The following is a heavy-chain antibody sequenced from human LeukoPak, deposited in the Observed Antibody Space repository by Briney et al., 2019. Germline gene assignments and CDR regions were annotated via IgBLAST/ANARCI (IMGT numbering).Heavy chain of an antibody. CDR1: GFTFSSYS. Sequence: GGSLRLSCAASGFTFSSYSMNWVRQAPGKGLEWVAVISYDGSNKYYADSVKGRFTISRDNSKNTLYLQMNSLRAEDTAVYYCARGAWKITAMANYYGMDVWGQGTTVTVSS. CDR2: ISYDGSNK. V-gene: IGHV3-30*03. D-gene: IGHD5-18*01. CDR3: ARGAWKITAMANYYGMDV. J-gene: IGHJ6*02.